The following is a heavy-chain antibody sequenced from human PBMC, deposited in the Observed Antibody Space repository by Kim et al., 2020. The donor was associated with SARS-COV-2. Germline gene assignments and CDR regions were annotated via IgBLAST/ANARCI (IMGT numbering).Heavy chain of an antibody. CDR3: AKTGEKDTAWGAYYDFWSGYSVTATAEGNWFDP. Sequence: GGSLRLSCAASGFTFSSYAMSWVRQAPGKGLEWVSAISGSGGSTYYADSVKGRFTISRDNSKNTLYLQMNSLRAEDTAVYYCAKTGEKDTAWGAYYDFWSGYSVTATAEGNWFDPWGQGTLVTVSS. D-gene: IGHD3-3*01. V-gene: IGHV3-23*01. CDR1: GFTFSSYA. CDR2: ISGSGGST. J-gene: IGHJ5*02.